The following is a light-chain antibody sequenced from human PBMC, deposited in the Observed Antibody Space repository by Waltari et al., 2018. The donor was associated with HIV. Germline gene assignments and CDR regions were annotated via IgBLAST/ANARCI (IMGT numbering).Light chain of an antibody. Sequence: SSVLTQPPSVSVAPGKTAPITCVGSNLDYKTVHWYQVRPSQAPVLVIYDNFDRPSEIPERLSGSNSGNTATLTISRVEAGDEADYYCQVWDSTSAHWVFGGGTKLTVL. CDR3: QVWDSTSAHWV. CDR2: DNF. CDR1: NLDYKT. J-gene: IGLJ3*02. V-gene: IGLV3-21*03.